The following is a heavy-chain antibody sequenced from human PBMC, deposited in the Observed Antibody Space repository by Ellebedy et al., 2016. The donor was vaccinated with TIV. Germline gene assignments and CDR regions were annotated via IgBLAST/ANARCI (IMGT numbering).Heavy chain of an antibody. V-gene: IGHV3-23*01. CDR1: GFTFSSYA. Sequence: GESLKISCAASGFTFSSYAMRWVRQATGNGLEWVSSISVSGSHTYYADSVKVRLTISRDNSKNTLDVQMNSLRAEDTAVYYCAKASSSSGNTNYYFDYWGQGTLVAVSS. CDR3: AKASSSSGNTNYYFDY. CDR2: ISVSGSHT. D-gene: IGHD3-22*01. J-gene: IGHJ4*02.